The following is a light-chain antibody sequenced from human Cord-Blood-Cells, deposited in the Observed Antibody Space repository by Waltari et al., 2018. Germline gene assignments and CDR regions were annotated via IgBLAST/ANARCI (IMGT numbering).Light chain of an antibody. V-gene: IGLV2-8*01. CDR2: EVS. J-gene: IGLJ2*01. CDR1: SSDVGGYNY. Sequence: QSALTQPPSASGSPGQSVTISCTGTSSDVGGYNYVFRYQQHPGKAPKLMINEVSQRPSGVPDRFSGSKSGNTASLTVSGLQAEDEADYYCSSYAGSNNLVFGGGTKLTVL. CDR3: SSYAGSNNLV.